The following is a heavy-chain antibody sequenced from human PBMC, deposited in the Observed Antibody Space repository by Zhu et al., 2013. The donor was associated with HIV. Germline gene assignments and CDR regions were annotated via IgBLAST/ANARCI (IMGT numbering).Heavy chain of an antibody. J-gene: IGHJ4*02. CDR1: GDTFSTYA. V-gene: IGHV1-69*06. CDR2: IIPIFGRP. D-gene: IGHD3-22*01. CDR3: ARRYYYESGSYLGLLLTY. Sequence: QVQLVQSGAEVKKPGSSVKVSCKTSGDTFSTYAISWVRQAPGQGLDWMGGIIPIFGRPNYAQKFQGRVTITADKSTSTAYMELRSLRSEDTAVYYCARRYYYESGSYLGLLLTYWGQGNPGHRLL.